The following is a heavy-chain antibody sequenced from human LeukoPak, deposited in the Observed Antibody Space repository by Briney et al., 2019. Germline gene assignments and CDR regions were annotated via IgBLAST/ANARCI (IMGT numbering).Heavy chain of an antibody. CDR2: IYPGDSDT. CDR3: AGIRTSGTYYGSLGS. Sequence: GESLKISCKGSGYSFTTYWIGWVRQMPGKGLEWMGIIYPGDSDTRYSPSFQGQVTISVDKSISTAYLQWSSLKASDTAVYYCAGIRTSGTYYGSLGSWGQGTLVTVSS. CDR1: GYSFTTYW. J-gene: IGHJ5*02. V-gene: IGHV5-51*01. D-gene: IGHD1-26*01.